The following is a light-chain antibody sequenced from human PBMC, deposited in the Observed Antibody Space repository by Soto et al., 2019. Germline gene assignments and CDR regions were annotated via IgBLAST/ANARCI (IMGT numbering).Light chain of an antibody. J-gene: IGLJ1*01. CDR3: SSYTSTNTIV. Sequence: QSALTQPASVSGSPGQSITISCTGTSSDIGRYNYVSWYRQHPGKAPKLMLYDVNIRPSGVSSRFSGSKSGNTASLGISGLQAEDDADYYCSSYTSTNTIVFGTGTKLTVL. CDR2: DVN. CDR1: SSDIGRYNY. V-gene: IGLV2-14*03.